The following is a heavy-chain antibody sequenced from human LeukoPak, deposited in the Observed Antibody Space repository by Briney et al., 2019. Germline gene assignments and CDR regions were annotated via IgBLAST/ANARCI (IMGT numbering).Heavy chain of an antibody. CDR2: IYHSGST. V-gene: IGHV4-30-2*01. Sequence: SETLSLTCAVSGGSISSGGYSWSWIRQPPGKGLEWIGYIYHSGSTYYNPSLKSRVTISVDRSKNQFSLKLSSVTAADTAVYYCARGNPNLPRGKYYYDSSGYYYDEDYFDYWGQGTLVTVSS. CDR1: GGSISSGGYS. D-gene: IGHD3-22*01. J-gene: IGHJ4*02. CDR3: ARGNPNLPRGKYYYDSSGYYYDEDYFDY.